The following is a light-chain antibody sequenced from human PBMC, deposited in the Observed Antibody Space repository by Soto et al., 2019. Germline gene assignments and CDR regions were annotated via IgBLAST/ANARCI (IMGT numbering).Light chain of an antibody. Sequence: HCVLTQPASVSVAPGQAITISCTGTSSDVGGYNYVSWYQHHPGKAPKLMIYDVSNRPSGVSNRFSGSKSGNTASLIISGLQAEDEADYYCSSYTSSSTLSTYVFGTGTKVTVL. J-gene: IGLJ1*01. V-gene: IGLV2-14*03. CDR2: DVS. CDR1: SSDVGGYNY. CDR3: SSYTSSSTLSTYV.